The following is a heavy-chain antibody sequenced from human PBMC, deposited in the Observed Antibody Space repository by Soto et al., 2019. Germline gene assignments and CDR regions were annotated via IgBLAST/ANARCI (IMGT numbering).Heavy chain of an antibody. J-gene: IGHJ4*02. CDR1: GFTFSSYG. CDR2: IWYDGSNK. Sequence: QPGGSLRLSCAASGFTFSSYGMHWVRQAPGKGLEWVAVIWYDGSNKYYADSVKGRFTISRDNSKNTLYLQMNSLRAEDTAVYYCARTYYYDSSGYWESAFFDYWGQGTLVTVSS. V-gene: IGHV3-33*01. D-gene: IGHD3-22*01. CDR3: ARTYYYDSSGYWESAFFDY.